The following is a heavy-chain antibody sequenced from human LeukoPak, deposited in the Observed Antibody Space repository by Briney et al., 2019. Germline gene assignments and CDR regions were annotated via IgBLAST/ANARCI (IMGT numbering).Heavy chain of an antibody. CDR3: AKPMYYCDSSDPLVFDY. CDR2: ISGSGGST. D-gene: IGHD3-22*01. CDR1: GFTFSSYA. V-gene: IGHV3-23*01. J-gene: IGHJ4*02. Sequence: GGSLRLSCAASGFTFSSYAMSWVRQAPGKGLEWVSAISGSGGSTYYADSVKGRFTISRDNSKNTLYLQMNSLRAEDTAVYYCAKPMYYCDSSDPLVFDYWGQGTLVTVSS.